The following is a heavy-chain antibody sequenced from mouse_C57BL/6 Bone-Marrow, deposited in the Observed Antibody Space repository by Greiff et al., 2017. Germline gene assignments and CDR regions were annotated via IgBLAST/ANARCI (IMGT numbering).Heavy chain of an antibody. CDR1: GYTFTSYG. V-gene: IGHV1-81*01. J-gene: IGHJ3*01. Sequence: ESGAELARPGASVKLSCKASGYTFTSYGISWVKQRTGQGLEWIGEIYPRSGNTYYNEKFKGKATLTADKSSSTAYMELRSLTSEDSAVYFCARLRQGAWFAYWGQGTLVTVSA. D-gene: IGHD2-12*01. CDR2: IYPRSGNT. CDR3: ARLRQGAWFAY.